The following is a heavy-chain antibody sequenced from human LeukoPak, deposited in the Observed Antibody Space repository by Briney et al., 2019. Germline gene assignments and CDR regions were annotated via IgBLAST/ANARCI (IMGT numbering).Heavy chain of an antibody. CDR1: GFTVSSNY. CDR3: ARKNGLDY. CDR2: IKQDGSEK. Sequence: GSLRLSCAASGFTVSSNYMSWVRQAPGKGLEWVANIKQDGSEKYYVDSVKGRFTISRDNAKNSLYLQMNSLRAEDTAVYYCARKNGLDYWGQGTLVTVSS. V-gene: IGHV3-7*01. J-gene: IGHJ4*02.